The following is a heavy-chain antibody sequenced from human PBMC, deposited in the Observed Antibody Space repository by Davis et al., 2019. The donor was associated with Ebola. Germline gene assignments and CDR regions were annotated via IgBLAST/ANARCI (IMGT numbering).Heavy chain of an antibody. CDR2: ISSSSSTI. V-gene: IGHV3-48*02. CDR1: GFTFSSYS. CDR3: ARGGYDFWSGPLDY. J-gene: IGHJ4*02. Sequence: GESLKISCAASGFTFSSYSMNWVRQAPGKGLEWVSYISSSSSTIYYADSVKGRFTISRDNAKNSLYLQMNSLRDEDTAVYYCARGGYDFWSGPLDYWGQGTLVTVSS. D-gene: IGHD3-3*01.